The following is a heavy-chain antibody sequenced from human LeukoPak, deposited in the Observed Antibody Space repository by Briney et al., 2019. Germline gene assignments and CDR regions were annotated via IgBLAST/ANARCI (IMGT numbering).Heavy chain of an antibody. Sequence: SETLSLTCAVYGGSFSGYYWSWIRLPPGKGLEWIGEINHSGSTNYNPSLKSRVTISVDTSKNQFSLKLSSVTAADTAVYYCARSLSYYDFWSGYYTERIFDYWGQGTLVTVSS. V-gene: IGHV4-34*01. D-gene: IGHD3-3*01. CDR2: INHSGST. J-gene: IGHJ4*02. CDR3: ARSLSYYDFWSGYYTERIFDY. CDR1: GGSFSGYY.